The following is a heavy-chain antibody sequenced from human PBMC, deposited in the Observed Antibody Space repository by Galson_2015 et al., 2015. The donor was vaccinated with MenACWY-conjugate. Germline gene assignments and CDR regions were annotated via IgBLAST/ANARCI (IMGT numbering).Heavy chain of an antibody. J-gene: IGHJ4*02. CDR1: GFIFNTYW. V-gene: IGHV3-74*01. D-gene: IGHD1-26*01. CDR2: INPGGSST. Sequence: SLRLSCAASGFIFNTYWMHWVRQAPGKGLVWASRINPGGSSTTYADSVKDRFTISRDNAKNTLYLQMNSLRPEDTAVFYCAKTRGASSYFDSWGQGTLVTVSS. CDR3: AKTRGASSYFDS.